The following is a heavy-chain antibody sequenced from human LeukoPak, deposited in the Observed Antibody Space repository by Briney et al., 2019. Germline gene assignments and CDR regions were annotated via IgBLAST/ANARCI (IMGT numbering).Heavy chain of an antibody. CDR1: DYTFTNYG. Sequence: ASVKVSCKTSDYTFTNYGITWVRQAPGQGLEWMGWISTYNGNTNYAQKFQGRVTMTTDTSTSTAYMELSSLRSEDTAVYYCATARGSLYQLLPFDYWGQGTLVTVSS. D-gene: IGHD2-2*01. CDR3: ATARGSLYQLLPFDY. J-gene: IGHJ4*02. CDR2: ISTYNGNT. V-gene: IGHV1-18*01.